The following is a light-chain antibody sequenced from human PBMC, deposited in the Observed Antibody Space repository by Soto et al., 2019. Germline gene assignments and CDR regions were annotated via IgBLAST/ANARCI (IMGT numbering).Light chain of an antibody. CDR3: QTWGTGIEV. V-gene: IGLV4-69*01. J-gene: IGLJ3*02. CDR1: SGHSSYA. CDR2: VNSDGSH. Sequence: QLVLTQSPSASASLGASVKLTCTLSSGHSSYAIAWHQQQPDKGHRYLMKVNSDGSHSKGDGIPDRFSCSSSGAERYLSIASLQSEDEADYYCQTWGTGIEVFGGGTKLTVL.